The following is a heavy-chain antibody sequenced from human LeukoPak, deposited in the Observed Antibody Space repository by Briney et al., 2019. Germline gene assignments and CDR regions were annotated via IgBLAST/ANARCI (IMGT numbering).Heavy chain of an antibody. Sequence: SETLSLTCTVSGGSISSYYWSWIRQPPGKGLEWIGYIYYSGSTNYNPSLKSRVTMSVDTSKNQFSLKLSSVTAADTAVYYCARGVWYYYYMDVWGKGTTVTVSS. CDR1: GGSISSYY. CDR3: ARGVWYYYYMDV. V-gene: IGHV4-59*12. D-gene: IGHD3-16*01. CDR2: IYYSGST. J-gene: IGHJ6*03.